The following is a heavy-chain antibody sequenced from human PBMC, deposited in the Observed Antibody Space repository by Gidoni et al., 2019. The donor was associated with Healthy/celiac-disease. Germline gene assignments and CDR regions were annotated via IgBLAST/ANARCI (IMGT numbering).Heavy chain of an antibody. D-gene: IGHD5-12*01. CDR1: GGSFSGYY. CDR2: INHSGST. J-gene: IGHJ6*02. V-gene: IGHV4-34*01. Sequence: QVQLQQWGAGLLKPSETLSLTCAVYGGSFSGYYWSWIRQPPGKGLEWIGEINHSGSTNYNPSLKSRVTISVDTSKNQFSLKLSSVTAADTAVYYCARWGLGVDRGYYYYYYGMDVWGQGTTVTVSS. CDR3: ARWGLGVDRGYYYYYYGMDV.